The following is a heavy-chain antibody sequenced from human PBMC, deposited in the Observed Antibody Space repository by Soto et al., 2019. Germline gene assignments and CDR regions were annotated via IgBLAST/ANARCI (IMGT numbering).Heavy chain of an antibody. Sequence: EVQLVESGGGLVQPGRSLRLSCAASGFTFDDYAMHWVRQAPGKGLEWVSGISWNSGNIGYADSVKGRFTISRDNAKNSLYLQMNSLRDEDTALYYWAKGRGGSYGRYYFDYWGQGTLVTVSS. D-gene: IGHD1-26*01. CDR1: GFTFDDYA. V-gene: IGHV3-9*01. J-gene: IGHJ4*02. CDR3: AKGRGGSYGRYYFDY. CDR2: ISWNSGNI.